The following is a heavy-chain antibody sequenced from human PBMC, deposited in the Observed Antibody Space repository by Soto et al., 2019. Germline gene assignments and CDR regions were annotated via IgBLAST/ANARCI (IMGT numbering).Heavy chain of an antibody. Sequence: GGSLRLSCETSGFTFSNYAMHWVRQAPGKGLGLVAIISYDGSNKYYADSVKGRFTISRDNPKSTVYLRMTSLRTEDTAVYYCARDLSRGITMIALEIHYWGQGTLVTVSS. CDR1: GFTFSNYA. J-gene: IGHJ4*02. CDR3: ARDLSRGITMIALEIHY. V-gene: IGHV3-30-3*01. CDR2: ISYDGSNK. D-gene: IGHD3-22*01.